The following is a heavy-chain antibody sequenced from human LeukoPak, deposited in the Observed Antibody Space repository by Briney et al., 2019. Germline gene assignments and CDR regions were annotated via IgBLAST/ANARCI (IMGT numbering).Heavy chain of an antibody. Sequence: GGSLRLSCAASGFTFSGYAMSWVRPRPGKGLGWASAISDSGGDTYFADSVKGRFTISRDNSKNTLYLQMNSLRGEDTAVYYCAKRVPYTSSSVYFDYWGQGTLVTVSS. J-gene: IGHJ4*02. V-gene: IGHV3-23*01. CDR3: AKRVPYTSSSVYFDY. CDR2: ISDSGGDT. D-gene: IGHD6-6*01. CDR1: GFTFSGYA.